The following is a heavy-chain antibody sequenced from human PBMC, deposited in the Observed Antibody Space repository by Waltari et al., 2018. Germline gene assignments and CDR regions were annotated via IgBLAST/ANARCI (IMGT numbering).Heavy chain of an antibody. V-gene: IGHV3-NL1*01. CDR3: ARMAGATVLDY. CDR1: GFTFSSYG. CDR2: IYSGGST. Sequence: QVQLVESGGGVVQPGGSLRLSCAASGFTFSSYGMHWVRQAPGKGLEWVSVIYSGGSTYYADSVKGRFTISRDNSKNTLYLQMNSLRAEDTAVYYCARMAGATVLDYWGQGTLVTVSS. D-gene: IGHD1-26*01. J-gene: IGHJ4*02.